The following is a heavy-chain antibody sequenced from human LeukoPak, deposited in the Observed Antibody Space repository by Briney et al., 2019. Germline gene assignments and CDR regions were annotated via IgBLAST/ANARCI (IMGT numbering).Heavy chain of an antibody. CDR1: GFTVSSNY. CDR2: IYSGGST. D-gene: IGHD3-10*01. J-gene: IGHJ4*02. V-gene: IGHV3-53*01. Sequence: GGSLRLSCAASGFTVSSNYMSWVRQAPGKGLEWVSGIYSGGSTYYADSVKGRFTISRDNSKNTLYLQMNSLRAEDTAVYYCARGWAMDRGVIDYWGQGTLVTVSS. CDR3: ARGWAMDRGVIDY.